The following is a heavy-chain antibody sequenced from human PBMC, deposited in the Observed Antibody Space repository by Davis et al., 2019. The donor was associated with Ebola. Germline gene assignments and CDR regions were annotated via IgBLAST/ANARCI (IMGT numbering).Heavy chain of an antibody. V-gene: IGHV1-18*01. D-gene: IGHD1-26*01. CDR2: ISAYNGNT. Sequence: AASVKVSCKTSGYTFKNSAISWVRQAPGQGLEWMGWISAYNGNTAYAQILQGRVTTTTDTSTGTAYMELRSLRSDDTAVYFCARTSIVGTTTTASDIWGQGTMVTVSS. J-gene: IGHJ3*02. CDR3: ARTSIVGTTTTASDI. CDR1: GYTFKNSA.